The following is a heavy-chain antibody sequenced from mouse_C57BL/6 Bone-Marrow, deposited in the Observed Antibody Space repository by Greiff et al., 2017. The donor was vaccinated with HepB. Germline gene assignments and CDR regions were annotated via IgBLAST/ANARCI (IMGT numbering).Heavy chain of an antibody. J-gene: IGHJ1*03. CDR3: AGLRSGYFDV. V-gene: IGHV12-3*01. Sequence: QVQLQQSGPGLVKPSQSLFLTCSITGFPITSGYYWIWIRQSPGKPLEWMGYITHSGETFYNPSLQSPISITRETSKNQFFLQLNSVTTEDTAMYYCAGLRSGYFDVWGTGTTVTVSS. D-gene: IGHD1-1*01. CDR2: ITHSGET. CDR1: GFPITSGYY.